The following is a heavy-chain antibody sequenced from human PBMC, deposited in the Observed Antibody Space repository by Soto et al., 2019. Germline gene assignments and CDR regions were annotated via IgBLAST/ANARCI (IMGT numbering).Heavy chain of an antibody. CDR2: MNPNSGNT. J-gene: IGHJ6*02. Sequence: ASVKVSCKASGYTFTSYDINWVRQATGQGLEWMGWMNPNSGNTGYAQKFQVRVTMTRNTSISTAYMELSSLRSEDTAVYYCARGGKYYDILTGYHTYYYYGMDVWGQGTTVTVSS. D-gene: IGHD3-9*01. CDR3: ARGGKYYDILTGYHTYYYYGMDV. CDR1: GYTFTSYD. V-gene: IGHV1-8*01.